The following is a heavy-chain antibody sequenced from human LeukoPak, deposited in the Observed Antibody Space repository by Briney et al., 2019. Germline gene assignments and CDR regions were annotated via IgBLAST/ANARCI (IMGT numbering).Heavy chain of an antibody. D-gene: IGHD6-13*01. J-gene: IGHJ4*02. V-gene: IGHV3-30-3*01. Sequence: PGGSLRLSCAASGFTFSSYAMHWVRQAPGKGLEWVAVISYDGSNKYYADSVKGRFTISRDNSKNTLYLQMNSLRAEDTAVYYCARDNRSSWYSYFDYWGQGTLVTVSS. CDR1: GFTFSSYA. CDR3: ARDNRSSWYSYFDY. CDR2: ISYDGSNK.